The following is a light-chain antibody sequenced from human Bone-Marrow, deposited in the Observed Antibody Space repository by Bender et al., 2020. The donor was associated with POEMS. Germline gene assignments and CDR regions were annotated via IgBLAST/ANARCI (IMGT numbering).Light chain of an antibody. Sequence: SLLSQPPSASGAPGQRVTISCSGGSSNIGSTTVSWFQQLPGTAPKLLIHTNHQRPSEVPDRFSGSQSGTSASLAITGLQSEDEADYYCAAWDVSLTAWVFGGGTKVTVL. V-gene: IGLV1-44*01. CDR2: TNH. J-gene: IGLJ3*02. CDR1: SSNIGSTT. CDR3: AAWDVSLTAWV.